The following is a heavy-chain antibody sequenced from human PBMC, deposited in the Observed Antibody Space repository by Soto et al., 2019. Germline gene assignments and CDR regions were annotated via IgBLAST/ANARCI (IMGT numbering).Heavy chain of an antibody. CDR1: GYSFTNYG. D-gene: IGHD1-7*01. Sequence: ASVKVSCKASGYSFTNYGISWARQAPGQGLEWMGWISGHNGNTNYAQRLQGRVTITADESTSTAYMELSSLRSEDTAVYYCASSTLGRITGTFAGYGMDVWGQGTTVTVSS. V-gene: IGHV1-18*01. J-gene: IGHJ6*02. CDR2: ISGHNGNT. CDR3: ASSTLGRITGTFAGYGMDV.